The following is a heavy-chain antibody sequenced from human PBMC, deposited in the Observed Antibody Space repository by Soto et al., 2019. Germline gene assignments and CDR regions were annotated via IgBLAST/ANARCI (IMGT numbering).Heavy chain of an antibody. CDR1: GFTFGNFW. J-gene: IGHJ5*02. Sequence: VGSLRLSCSDSGFTFGNFWIHWVRPPPGKGLEWVSPIGPDGTDIVYAYSVKGRFISSRDNARNTVYLQMNRLEAEDTPVYYCATLPWEVAPSWGQGTRVTVSS. CDR2: IGPDGTDI. D-gene: IGHD1-26*01. V-gene: IGHV3-74*03. CDR3: ATLPWEVAPS.